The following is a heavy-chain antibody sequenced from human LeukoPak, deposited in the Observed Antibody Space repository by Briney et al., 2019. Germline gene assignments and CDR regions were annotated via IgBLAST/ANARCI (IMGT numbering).Heavy chain of an antibody. J-gene: IGHJ4*02. CDR2: ICYSGST. CDR3: ARHGGGNVLSPFDY. V-gene: IGHV4-39*01. CDR1: GGSISSTNYY. Sequence: SETLSLTCTFSGGSISSTNYYWGWIRQPPGKGLEWIGSICYSGSTYYNPSLKSRVTISVDTSKNQFSLRLTSVTAADTAVYYCARHGGGNVLSPFDYWGQGTLVTVSS. D-gene: IGHD2/OR15-2a*01.